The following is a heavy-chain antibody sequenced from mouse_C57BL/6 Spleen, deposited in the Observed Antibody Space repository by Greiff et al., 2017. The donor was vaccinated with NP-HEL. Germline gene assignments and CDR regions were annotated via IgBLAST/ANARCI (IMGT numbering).Heavy chain of an antibody. J-gene: IGHJ2*01. CDR1: GYTFTSYW. Sequence: QVQLQQPGAELVRPGTSVKLSCKASGYTFTSYWMHWVKQRPGQGLEWIGVIDPSDSYTNYNQKFKGKATLTVDTSSSTAYMQLSSLTSEDSAVYYCARWLRDYWGQGTTLTVSS. D-gene: IGHD2-2*01. CDR3: ARWLRDY. V-gene: IGHV1-59*01. CDR2: IDPSDSYT.